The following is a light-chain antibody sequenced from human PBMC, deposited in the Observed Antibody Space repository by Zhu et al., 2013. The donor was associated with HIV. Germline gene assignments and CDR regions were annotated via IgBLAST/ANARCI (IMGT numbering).Light chain of an antibody. J-gene: IGKJ4*01. CDR3: QQYNSDLT. V-gene: IGKV1-5*03. CDR1: QGISSW. Sequence: DIQMTQSPSSVSASVGDRVTITCRATQGISSWLAWYQQTPGKAPKLLIYKASTLESGVPSRFSGSGSGTEFTLTISRLQPDDFAIYYCQQYNSDLTFGGGTKVEIK. CDR2: KAS.